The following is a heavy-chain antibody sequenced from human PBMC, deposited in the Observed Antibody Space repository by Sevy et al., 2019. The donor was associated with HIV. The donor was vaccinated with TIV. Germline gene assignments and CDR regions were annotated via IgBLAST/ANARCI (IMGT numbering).Heavy chain of an antibody. Sequence: GGSLRLSCAASGFTFSSYWMSWVRQAPGKGLEWVANIKQDGSEKYYVDSVKGRFTISRDKAQNTLYLQMNSLRAGDTAVYYCARAAGYCSSTSCYTHDAFDIWGQGTMVTVSS. V-gene: IGHV3-7*01. CDR1: GFTFSSYW. CDR2: IKQDGSEK. J-gene: IGHJ3*02. D-gene: IGHD2-2*02. CDR3: ARAAGYCSSTSCYTHDAFDI.